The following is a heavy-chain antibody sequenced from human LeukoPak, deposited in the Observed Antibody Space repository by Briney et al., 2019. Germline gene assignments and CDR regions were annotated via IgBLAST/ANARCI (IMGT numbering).Heavy chain of an antibody. CDR3: ARDAFMIRSYLPRLNWFDP. CDR2: FDPEDGET. J-gene: IGHJ5*02. Sequence: GASVTVSCKVSGYTLTELSMHWVRQAPGKGLEWMGGFDPEDGETIYAQKFQGRVTMTEDTSTDTAYMELRSLRSDDTAVYYCARDAFMIRSYLPRLNWFDPWGQGTLVTVSS. V-gene: IGHV1-24*01. CDR1: GYTLTELS. D-gene: IGHD3-16*01.